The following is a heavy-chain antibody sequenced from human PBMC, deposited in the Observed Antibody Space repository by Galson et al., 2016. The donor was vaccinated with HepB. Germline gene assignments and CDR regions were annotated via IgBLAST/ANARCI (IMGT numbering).Heavy chain of an antibody. CDR2: VSPIFGTA. CDR3: ARLNRGSHFDTSDFEN. Sequence: SVKVSCKASGGSFSSFVISWVRQAPGQGLEWMGGVSPIFGTATYAQKFQDRVTITADESTKTAYLEMSSLRFEDTAVYYCARLNRGSHFDTSDFENWGQGTLITVSS. J-gene: IGHJ4*02. V-gene: IGHV1-69*13. D-gene: IGHD3-22*01. CDR1: GGSFSSFV.